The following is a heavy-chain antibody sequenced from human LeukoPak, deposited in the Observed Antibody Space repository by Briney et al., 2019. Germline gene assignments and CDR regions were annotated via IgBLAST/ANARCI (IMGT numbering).Heavy chain of an antibody. V-gene: IGHV3-53*01. CDR2: IYSGGST. D-gene: IGHD6-13*01. CDR1: GFTVSSNY. J-gene: IGHJ3*02. CDR3: ARGRGSIAAAGTYAFDI. Sequence: PGGSLRLSCAASGFTVSSNYMSWVRQAPGKGLEWVSVIYSGGSTYYADSVKGRFTISRDNAKNSLYLQMNSLRAEDTAVYYCARGRGSIAAAGTYAFDIWGQGTMVTVSS.